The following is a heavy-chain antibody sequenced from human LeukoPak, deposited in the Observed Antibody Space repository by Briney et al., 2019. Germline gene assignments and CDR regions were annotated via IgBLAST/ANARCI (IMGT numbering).Heavy chain of an antibody. CDR2: INHGGST. D-gene: IGHD6-19*01. V-gene: IGHV4-34*01. CDR3: ARGQARLAWFDP. Sequence: PSETLSLTCAVYGGSFSGYYWRWIRQPPGKGLEWMGEINHGGSTNYNPSHRSLVTISVDTSKNQFSLKLSSVTAADTAVYYCARGQARLAWFDPWGQGTLVTVSS. J-gene: IGHJ5*02. CDR1: GGSFSGYY.